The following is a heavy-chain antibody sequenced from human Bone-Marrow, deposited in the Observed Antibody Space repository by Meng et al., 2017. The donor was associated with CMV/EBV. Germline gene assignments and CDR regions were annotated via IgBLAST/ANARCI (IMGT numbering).Heavy chain of an antibody. V-gene: IGHV3-20*04. D-gene: IGHD3-3*01. CDR1: GFPFSSYW. J-gene: IGHJ3*02. CDR3: SKYHQAYDFWSGYFGDAFDI. Sequence: GGFWRFSGEASGFPFSSYWMHWVRQAPGKGLEWVSGINWNGGSTGYGDSGKGRFTISRDNAKNSLYLQMNSLRAEDTALYYCSKYHQAYDFWSGYFGDAFDIWGQGTMVTVSS. CDR2: INWNGGST.